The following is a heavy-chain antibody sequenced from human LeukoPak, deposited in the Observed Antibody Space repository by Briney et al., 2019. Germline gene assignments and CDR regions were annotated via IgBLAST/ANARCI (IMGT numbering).Heavy chain of an antibody. Sequence: GGSLRLSCAASGFTFSSYAMSWVRQAPGKGLEWVSAISGSGGSTYYADSVKGRFTISRDNSKNTLYLQMNSLRAEDTAVYYCAKEAGECSGYHNWFDPWGQGTLVTVSS. J-gene: IGHJ5*02. CDR2: ISGSGGST. CDR1: GFTFSSYA. D-gene: IGHD3-22*01. V-gene: IGHV3-23*01. CDR3: AKEAGECSGYHNWFDP.